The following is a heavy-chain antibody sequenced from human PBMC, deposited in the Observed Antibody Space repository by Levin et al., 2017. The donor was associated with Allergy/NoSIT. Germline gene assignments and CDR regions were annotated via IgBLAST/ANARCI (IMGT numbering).Heavy chain of an antibody. D-gene: IGHD6-13*01. V-gene: IGHV3-23*01. CDR2: ISFGGGTT. J-gene: IGHJ4*02. CDR3: ARAGSASWYDY. CDR1: GFTLNSYT. Sequence: GESLKISCVASGFTLNSYTMGWVRQAPGMGLEWDSDISFGGGTTYYAVSVKGRSTISRDTSKNTLYLQMNSLRVEDTAVYYCARAGSASWYDYWGQGTLVTVSS.